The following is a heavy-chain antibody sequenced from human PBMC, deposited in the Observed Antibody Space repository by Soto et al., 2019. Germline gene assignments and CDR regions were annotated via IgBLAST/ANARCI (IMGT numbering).Heavy chain of an antibody. J-gene: IGHJ6*02. CDR3: AKDSYCSSTSCYGRYYYYGMDV. Sequence: ESGGGVVQPGRSLRLSCAASGFTFSSYGMHWVRQAPGKGLEWVAVISYDGSNKYYADSVKGRFTISRDNSTNTLYLQMNSLRAEDTAVYYCAKDSYCSSTSCYGRYYYYGMDVWGQGTTVTVSS. CDR1: GFTFSSYG. V-gene: IGHV3-30*18. CDR2: ISYDGSNK. D-gene: IGHD2-2*01.